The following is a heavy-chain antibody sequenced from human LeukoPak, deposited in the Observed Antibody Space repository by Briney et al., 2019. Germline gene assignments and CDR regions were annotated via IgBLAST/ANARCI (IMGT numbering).Heavy chain of an antibody. D-gene: IGHD6-19*01. CDR2: ISAYNGNT. V-gene: IGHV1-18*01. CDR1: GYTFTSYG. J-gene: IGHJ4*02. CDR3: ARDSGYSSGWYELDY. Sequence: ASVKVSCKASGYTFTSYGISWVRQAPGQGLEWMGWISAYNGNTNYAQKLQGRVAMTTDTSTSTAYMELRSLRSDDTAVYYCARDSGYSSGWYELDYWGQGTLVTVSS.